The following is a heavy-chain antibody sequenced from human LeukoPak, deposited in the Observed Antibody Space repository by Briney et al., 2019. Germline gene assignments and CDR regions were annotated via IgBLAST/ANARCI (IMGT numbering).Heavy chain of an antibody. CDR1: GYAFTSYG. CDR2: ISAYNGNT. CDR3: ARGSRAYSSSWYRDMGTDY. Sequence: ASVKVSCKASGYAFTSYGISWVRQAPGQGLEWMGWISAYNGNTNYAQKLQGRVTMTTDTSTSTAYMELRSLRSDDTAVHYCARGSRAYSSSWYRDMGTDYWGQGTLVTVSS. D-gene: IGHD6-13*01. V-gene: IGHV1-18*01. J-gene: IGHJ4*02.